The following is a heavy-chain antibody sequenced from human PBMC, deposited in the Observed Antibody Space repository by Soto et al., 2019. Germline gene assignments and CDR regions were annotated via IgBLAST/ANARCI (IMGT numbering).Heavy chain of an antibody. V-gene: IGHV3-11*01. CDR2: ISSSGSTI. D-gene: IGHD2-15*01. CDR1: GFTFSDYY. CDR3: ARVVVVAAKNGWFDP. Sequence: GGSLRLSCAASGFTFSDYYMSWIRQAPGKGLEWVSYISSSGSTIYYADSVKGRFTISRDNAKNSLYLQMNSLRAEDTSVYYYARVVVVAAKNGWFDPWGQGTLVTVSS. J-gene: IGHJ5*02.